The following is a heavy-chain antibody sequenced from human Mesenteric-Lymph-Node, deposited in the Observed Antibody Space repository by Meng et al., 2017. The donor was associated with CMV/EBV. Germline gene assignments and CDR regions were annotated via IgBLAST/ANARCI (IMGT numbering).Heavy chain of an antibody. CDR1: GFTFSNYA. D-gene: IGHD1-26*01. CDR2: ISGSGGST. Sequence: LSCAASGFTFSNYAMSWVRQAPGKGLEWVSVISGSGGSTYYADSVKGRFAISRDNSKNRLYVQMNSLRAEDTAVYYCAKDGGTSYFDYLGQGTLVTVSS. CDR3: AKDGGTSYFDY. V-gene: IGHV3-23*01. J-gene: IGHJ4*02.